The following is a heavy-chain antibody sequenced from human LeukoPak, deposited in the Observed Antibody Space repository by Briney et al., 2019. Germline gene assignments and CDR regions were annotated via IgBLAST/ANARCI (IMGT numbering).Heavy chain of an antibody. CDR2: ISAYNGNT. J-gene: IGHJ4*02. V-gene: IGHV1-18*01. CDR1: GYTFTSYG. CDR3: ARDQLPGIAAVTAY. Sequence: ASVKVSCKASGYTFTSYGISWVRQAPGQGLEWMGWISAYNGNTNYAQKLQGRVTMTTDTSTSTAYMELRSLRSDDTAVYYCARDQLPGIAAVTAYWGQGTLVTVSS. D-gene: IGHD6-13*01.